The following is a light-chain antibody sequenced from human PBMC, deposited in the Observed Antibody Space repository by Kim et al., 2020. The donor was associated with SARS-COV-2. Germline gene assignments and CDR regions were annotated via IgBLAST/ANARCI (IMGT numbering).Light chain of an antibody. J-gene: IGLJ2*01. V-gene: IGLV3-21*03. CDR3: QVWDSSAAS. Sequence: SVAQGKTARITCGADTIESKSVHWYQQKPGQAPLLVVYDDSNRPSGIPERFSGSNSGTTATLTIKRVEAGDEADYYCQVWDSSAASFGGGTQLTVL. CDR1: TIESKS. CDR2: DDS.